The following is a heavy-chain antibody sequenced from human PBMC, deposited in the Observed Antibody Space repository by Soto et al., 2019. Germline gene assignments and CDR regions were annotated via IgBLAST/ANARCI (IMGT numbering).Heavy chain of an antibody. CDR3: ARDRIVVVPAAIQVYYYYGMDV. Sequence: GGSVRLSCAASGFTFSSYAMHWVGQAPGKGLEWVAVISYDGSNKYYADSVKGRFTISRDNSKNTMYLQMNSLRAKDTAVYYCARDRIVVVPAAIQVYYYYGMDVWGQGTTVTVSS. D-gene: IGHD2-2*02. CDR2: ISYDGSNK. J-gene: IGHJ6*02. CDR1: GFTFSSYA. V-gene: IGHV3-30-3*01.